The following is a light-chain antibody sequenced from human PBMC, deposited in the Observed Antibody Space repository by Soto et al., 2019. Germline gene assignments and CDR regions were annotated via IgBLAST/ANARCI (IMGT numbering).Light chain of an antibody. V-gene: IGKV4-1*01. CDR1: QSILYSSNNKNY. CDR3: QQYYGPPHT. Sequence: DIVMTQSPDSLAVSLGERATINCKSSQSILYSSNNKNYLAWYQEKPGQPPKLLIYWVSTRESGVPDRFSGAGSGTDFTLTISSLQAEDAAVYYCQQYYGPPHTFGQGTKLEIK. CDR2: WVS. J-gene: IGKJ2*01.